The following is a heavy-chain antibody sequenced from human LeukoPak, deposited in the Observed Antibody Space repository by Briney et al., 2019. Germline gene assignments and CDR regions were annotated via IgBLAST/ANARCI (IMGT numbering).Heavy chain of an antibody. D-gene: IGHD3-3*01. J-gene: IGHJ4*02. CDR2: ISSSGSTI. CDR1: GFTFSCHE. Sequence: GGSLRLSCAASGFTFSCHEMNWVRQAPGKGLEWVSYISSSGSTIYYADSVKGRFTISRDNAKNSLYLQMNSLRAEDTAVYYCARDRRSAVDYWGQGTLVTVSS. V-gene: IGHV3-48*03. CDR3: ARDRRSAVDY.